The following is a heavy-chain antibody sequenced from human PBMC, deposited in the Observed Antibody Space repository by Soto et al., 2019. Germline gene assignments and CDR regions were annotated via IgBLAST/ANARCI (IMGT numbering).Heavy chain of an antibody. J-gene: IGHJ5*02. CDR3: AKELGVRGVITNWFDP. D-gene: IGHD3-10*01. Sequence: GGSLRLSCAASGFTFDDYAMHWVRQAPGKGLEWVSGISWNSGSIGYADSVKGRFTISRDNAKNSLYLQMNSLRAEDTALYYCAKELGVRGVITNWFDPWGQGTLVTVSS. CDR2: ISWNSGSI. CDR1: GFTFDDYA. V-gene: IGHV3-9*01.